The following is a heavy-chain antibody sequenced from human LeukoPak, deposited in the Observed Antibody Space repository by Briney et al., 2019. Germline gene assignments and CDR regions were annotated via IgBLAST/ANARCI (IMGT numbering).Heavy chain of an antibody. Sequence: PGGSLRLSCAASRFTFSNYGMHWVRQAPGKGLEWVALISYDGSNKYYADSVKGRFTISRDNAKNSLYLQMNSLRAEDTALYYCARVTAMDALGYYYMDVWGKGTTVTVSS. CDR3: ARVTAMDALGYYYMDV. CDR2: ISYDGSNK. J-gene: IGHJ6*03. CDR1: RFTFSNYG. V-gene: IGHV3-30*03. D-gene: IGHD5-18*01.